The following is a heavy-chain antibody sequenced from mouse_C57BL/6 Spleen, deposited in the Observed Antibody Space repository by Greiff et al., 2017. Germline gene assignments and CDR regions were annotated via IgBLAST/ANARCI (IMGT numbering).Heavy chain of an antibody. D-gene: IGHD2-1*01. CDR1: GFSLTSYG. Sequence: VQLQESGPGLVQPSQSLSITCTVSGFSLTSYGVHWVRQSPGKGLEWLGVIWSGGSTDYNAAFISRLSISKDNSKSQVFFKRNSLQADDAAIYYCARIGYGNWYFGVWGTGTTVTVSS. CDR3: ARIGYGNWYFGV. CDR2: IWSGGST. V-gene: IGHV2-2*01. J-gene: IGHJ1*03.